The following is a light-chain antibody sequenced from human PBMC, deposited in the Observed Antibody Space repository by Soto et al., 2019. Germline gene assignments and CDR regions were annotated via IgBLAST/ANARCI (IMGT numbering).Light chain of an antibody. Sequence: QSVLTQPPSVSAAPGQRVTISCTGTSSHIGAGYHVHWYQQHPGIAPKLLISHNNNRPSGVLDRCAGSKSDPSASLAVTGLQADDEADYYCQSYDNSLSGYVFGTGTKVTVL. CDR2: HNN. V-gene: IGLV1-40*01. CDR3: QSYDNSLSGYV. CDR1: SSHIGAGYH. J-gene: IGLJ1*01.